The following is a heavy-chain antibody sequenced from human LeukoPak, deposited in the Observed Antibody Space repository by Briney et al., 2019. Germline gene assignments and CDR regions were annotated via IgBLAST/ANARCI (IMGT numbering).Heavy chain of an antibody. V-gene: IGHV4-4*02. Sequence: SETLSLTCAVSGGSISSSNWWSWVRQPPGKGLEWIGEIYHSGSTNYNPSLKSRVTISVDKSKNQFSLKLSSVTAADTAVYYCARSRKYSSGCFDYWGQGTLVTVSS. D-gene: IGHD6-19*01. J-gene: IGHJ4*02. CDR1: GGSISSSNW. CDR2: IYHSGST. CDR3: ARSRKYSSGCFDY.